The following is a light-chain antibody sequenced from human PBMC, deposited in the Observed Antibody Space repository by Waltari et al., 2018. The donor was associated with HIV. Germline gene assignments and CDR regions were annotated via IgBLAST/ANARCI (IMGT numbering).Light chain of an antibody. Sequence: SYVLTQPPSVSVAPGQTARISCVGNNIGSKSVQWYQQRPGQAPILVVYDDTERPSGIPGRISGSNSGNTATLTIIRVEAGDEADYYCQVWDSSHYHRGVFGGGTNLTVL. V-gene: IGLV3-21*02. CDR1: NIGSKS. CDR2: DDT. CDR3: QVWDSSHYHRGV. J-gene: IGLJ3*02.